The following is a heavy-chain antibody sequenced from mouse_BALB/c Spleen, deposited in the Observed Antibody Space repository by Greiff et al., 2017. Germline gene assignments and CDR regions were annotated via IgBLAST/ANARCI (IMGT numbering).Heavy chain of an antibody. CDR1: GYTFTSYV. CDR2: INPYNDGT. Sequence: VQLQQSGPELVKPGASVKMSCKASGYTFTSYVMHWVKQKPGQGLEWIGYINPYNDGTKYNEKFKGKATLTSDKSSSTAYMELSSLTSEDSAVYDCARMACDDYDVGYFDDWGAGTTVTVSS. V-gene: IGHV1-14*01. D-gene: IGHD2-4*01. J-gene: IGHJ1*01. CDR3: ARMACDDYDVGYFDD.